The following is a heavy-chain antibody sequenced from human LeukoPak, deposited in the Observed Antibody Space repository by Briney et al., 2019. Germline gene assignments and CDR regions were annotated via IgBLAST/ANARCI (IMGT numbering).Heavy chain of an antibody. D-gene: IGHD1-7*01. CDR1: GGTFSSYA. V-gene: IGHV1-69*05. Sequence: GASVKVSCKASGGTFSSYAISWVRQAPGQGLEWMGGIIPIFGTANYAQKFQGRVTITTDESTSTAYMELSSLRSEDTAVYYCARGELRIDYYYYYMDVWGKGTTVTVSS. CDR3: ARGELRIDYYYYYMDV. J-gene: IGHJ6*03. CDR2: IIPIFGTA.